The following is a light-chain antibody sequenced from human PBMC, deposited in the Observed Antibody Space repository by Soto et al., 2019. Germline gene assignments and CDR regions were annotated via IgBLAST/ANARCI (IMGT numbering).Light chain of an antibody. Sequence: DIQMTQSPSSLSASVGDRVTLTCQASQGMRKYLNWYQQEPGKAPKLLIYGASNLEPGDPSRFSGGGSGTDFTFTSSRLRPEDIATYYCQQYANVPYTFGLGTKLEIK. J-gene: IGKJ2*01. V-gene: IGKV1-33*01. CDR2: GAS. CDR3: QQYANVPYT. CDR1: QGMRKY.